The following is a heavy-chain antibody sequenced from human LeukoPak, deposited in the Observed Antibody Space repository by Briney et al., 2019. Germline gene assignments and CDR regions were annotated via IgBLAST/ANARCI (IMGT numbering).Heavy chain of an antibody. CDR2: IYHSGST. Sequence: PSETLSLTCAVYGGSFSGYYWSWIRQPPGKGLEWIGSIYHSGSTYYNPSLKSRVTISVDTSKNQFSLKLSSVTAADTAVYYCARDGVVAINWFDPWGQGTLVTVSS. CDR3: ARDGVVAINWFDP. CDR1: GGSFSGYY. J-gene: IGHJ5*02. D-gene: IGHD3-22*01. V-gene: IGHV4-34*01.